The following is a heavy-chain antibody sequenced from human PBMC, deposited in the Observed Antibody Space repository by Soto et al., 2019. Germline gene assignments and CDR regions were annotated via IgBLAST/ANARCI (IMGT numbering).Heavy chain of an antibody. J-gene: IGHJ4*02. Sequence: GGSLRLSCAASGFTFSSYAMSWVRQAPGKGLEWVSAISGSGGSTYYADSVKGRFTISRDNSKNTLYLQMNSLRAEDTAVYYCARSVPRVCSGGSCPGYFDYWGQGTLVTVSS. D-gene: IGHD2-15*01. V-gene: IGHV3-23*01. CDR1: GFTFSSYA. CDR2: ISGSGGST. CDR3: ARSVPRVCSGGSCPGYFDY.